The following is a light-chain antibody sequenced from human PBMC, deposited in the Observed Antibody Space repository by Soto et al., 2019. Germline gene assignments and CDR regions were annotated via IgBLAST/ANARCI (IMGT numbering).Light chain of an antibody. J-gene: IGKJ1*01. CDR3: QHYKDYSLT. CDR2: TTS. Sequence: DIHLTQSPSTLSASVGDRITITCRASQSISSWLAWYQQKPGKAPKLLIYTTSSLESGIPSRFSGSGSGTEFTLTISSLQPDDFATYYCQHYKDYSLTFGQGTKVEIK. V-gene: IGKV1-5*03. CDR1: QSISSW.